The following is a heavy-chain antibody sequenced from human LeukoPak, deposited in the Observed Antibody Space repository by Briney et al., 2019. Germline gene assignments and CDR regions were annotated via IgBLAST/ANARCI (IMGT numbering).Heavy chain of an antibody. CDR3: ARDPSYGSGSPYYFDY. J-gene: IGHJ4*02. V-gene: IGHV3-66*01. CDR2: IYSGGST. CDR1: GFTVSSNY. Sequence: GGSLRLSCAASGFTVSSNYRSWVRQAPGKGLEWVSVIYSGGSTYYADSVKGRFTISRDNSKNTLYLQMNSLRAEDTAVYYCARDPSYGSGSPYYFDYWGQGTLVTVSS. D-gene: IGHD3-10*01.